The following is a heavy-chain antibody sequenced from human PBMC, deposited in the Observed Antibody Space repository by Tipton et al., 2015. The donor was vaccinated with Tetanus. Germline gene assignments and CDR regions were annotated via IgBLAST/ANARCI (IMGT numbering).Heavy chain of an antibody. V-gene: IGHV3-21*06. CDR2: ISSVGNYI. CDR3: ARDPVVVTAIPYYFDS. Sequence: SLRLSCAAAGFSFGDFTMAWVRQPPGKGLEWVSSISSVGNYIYYADSVKGRFTISRDNAENSLYLQMNSLRAEDTAVYYCARDPVVVTAIPYYFDSWGQGTVVSVSS. J-gene: IGHJ4*02. CDR1: GFSFGDFT. D-gene: IGHD2-21*02.